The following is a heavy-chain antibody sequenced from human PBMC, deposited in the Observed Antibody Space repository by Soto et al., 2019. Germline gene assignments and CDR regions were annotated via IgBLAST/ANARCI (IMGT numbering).Heavy chain of an antibody. V-gene: IGHV3-64D*06. CDR1: GFIFSSYA. Sequence: GGSLRLSCSASGFIFSSYAMHWVRQAPGKGLEYLSVISSEGEPLWYADSVKGRFTISRDNSKNTLYLQMSGLRVEDTAVYYCVKAGYNVYDSASDIWGQGTMVTVSS. D-gene: IGHD5-12*01. CDR2: ISSEGEPL. J-gene: IGHJ3*02. CDR3: VKAGYNVYDSASDI.